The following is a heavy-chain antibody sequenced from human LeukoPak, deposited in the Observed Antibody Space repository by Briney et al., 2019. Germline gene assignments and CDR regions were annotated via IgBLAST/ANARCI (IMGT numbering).Heavy chain of an antibody. Sequence: ASVKVSCKASGGTFSSYAISWVRQAPGQGLEWMGGIIPIFGTANYAQKFQGRVTITADESTSTAYMELNSLRSEDTAVYYCARMGQWSHSSFDYWGQGTLVTVSS. CDR3: ARMGQWSHSSFDY. CDR2: IIPIFGTA. V-gene: IGHV1-69*13. D-gene: IGHD2-15*01. J-gene: IGHJ4*02. CDR1: GGTFSSYA.